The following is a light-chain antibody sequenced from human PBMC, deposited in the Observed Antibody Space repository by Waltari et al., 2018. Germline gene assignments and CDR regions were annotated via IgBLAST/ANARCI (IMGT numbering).Light chain of an antibody. Sequence: EIVLTQSQATLSLSPGERATLSCRASQSVYNYLAWYQQKPGQAPRLLIYDSSNRATGIPARFSGSGSGTDFTLTISSLEPEDFAVYYCQQRSHWPRTFGPGTKVDIK. J-gene: IGKJ3*01. V-gene: IGKV3-11*01. CDR2: DSS. CDR1: QSVYNY. CDR3: QQRSHWPRT.